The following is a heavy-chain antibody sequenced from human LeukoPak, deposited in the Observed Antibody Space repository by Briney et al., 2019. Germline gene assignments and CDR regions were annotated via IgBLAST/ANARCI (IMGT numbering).Heavy chain of an antibody. CDR3: AISGYTFDY. V-gene: IGHV4-34*01. CDR2: INHSGST. Sequence: SETLSLTCAVYGGSFSGYYWSWIRQPPGKGLEWIGEINHSGSTNYNPSLKSRVTISVDTSKNQLSLKLSSVTAADTAVYYCAISGYTFDYWGQGTLVTVSS. D-gene: IGHD3-22*01. CDR1: GGSFSGYY. J-gene: IGHJ4*02.